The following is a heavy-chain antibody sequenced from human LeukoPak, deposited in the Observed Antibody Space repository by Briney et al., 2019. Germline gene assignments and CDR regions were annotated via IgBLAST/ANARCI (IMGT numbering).Heavy chain of an antibody. V-gene: IGHV3-15*04. Sequence: GGSLRLSCEVSGFTFSSYWMNWVRQAPGEGLDWVGRIASKTDGGATDYAAPVKGRFTISRDDSKNTLNLQMNSLKTEDTAVYYCTTGIRGDWGQGTLVTVSS. J-gene: IGHJ4*02. CDR2: IASKTDGGAT. CDR1: GFTFSSYW. CDR3: TTGIRGD. D-gene: IGHD3-10*01.